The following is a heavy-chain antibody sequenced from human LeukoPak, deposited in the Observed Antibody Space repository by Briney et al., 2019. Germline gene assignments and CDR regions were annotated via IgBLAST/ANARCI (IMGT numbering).Heavy chain of an antibody. CDR2: ISSSSSTI. CDR3: AKDLTTLTLGKDY. CDR1: GFTFSSYS. D-gene: IGHD4-17*01. J-gene: IGHJ4*02. V-gene: IGHV3-48*01. Sequence: GGSLRLSCAASGFTFSSYSMNGVRQAPGKGLEWVSYISSSSSTIYYADSVKGRFTISRDNAKNSLYLQMNSLRAEDTAIYYCAKDLTTLTLGKDYWGQGTLVTVSS.